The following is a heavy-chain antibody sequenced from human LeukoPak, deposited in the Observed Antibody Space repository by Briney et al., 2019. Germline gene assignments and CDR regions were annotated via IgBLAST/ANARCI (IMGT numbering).Heavy chain of an antibody. D-gene: IGHD2-15*01. V-gene: IGHV4-30-2*01. CDR3: ARANVVVVAATAVAFDI. J-gene: IGHJ3*02. CDR1: GGSISSGGYS. CDR2: IYHSGST. Sequence: PSQTLSLTCAVSGGSISSGGYSWSWIRQPPGKGLEWIGYIYHSGSTYYNPSLKSRVTISVDKSKNQFSLKLSSVTAADTAVYYCARANVVVVAATAVAFDIWGQGTMVTVSS.